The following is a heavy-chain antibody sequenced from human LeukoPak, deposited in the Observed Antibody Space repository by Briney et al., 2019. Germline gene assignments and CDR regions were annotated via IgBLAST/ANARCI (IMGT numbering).Heavy chain of an antibody. V-gene: IGHV1-2*02. CDR2: INPNSGDT. J-gene: IGHJ4*02. D-gene: IGHD3-3*01. CDR3: ARVTIFGVVFDY. Sequence: ASVTVSCKASGYTFTGYYMHWVRQAPGQGLEWMGWINPNSGDTSYVQKFQGRITMTTDTSISTAYMELSRLRSDDTAVYYCARVTIFGVVFDYWGQGTLVTVSS. CDR1: GYTFTGYY.